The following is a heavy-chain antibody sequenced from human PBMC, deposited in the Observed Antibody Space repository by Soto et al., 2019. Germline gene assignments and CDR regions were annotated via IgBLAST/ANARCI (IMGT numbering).Heavy chain of an antibody. D-gene: IGHD3-16*02. V-gene: IGHV1-18*01. Sequence: SVKVSCKASGYTFTSYGISWVRQAPGQGLEWMGWISAYNGNTNYAQKLQGRVTMTTDTSTSTAYMELRSLRSDDTAVYYCARDIDRRYYYYYMDVWGKGTTVTVS. CDR2: ISAYNGNT. CDR1: GYTFTSYG. CDR3: ARDIDRRYYYYYMDV. J-gene: IGHJ6*03.